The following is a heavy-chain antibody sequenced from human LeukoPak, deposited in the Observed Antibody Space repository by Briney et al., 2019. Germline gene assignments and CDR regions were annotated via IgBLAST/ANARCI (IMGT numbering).Heavy chain of an antibody. J-gene: IGHJ4*02. V-gene: IGHV3-33*01. CDR2: IWYDGSNK. CDR3: ARGIAVAGVLDY. CDR1: GFTFSSYG. Sequence: GGSLRLSCAASGFTFSSYGMHWVRQAPGKGLEWVAVIWYDGSNKYYADSVKGRFTISRDNSKNTLYLQMNSLRAEDTAVYYCARGIAVAGVLDYWGQGTLVTVSS. D-gene: IGHD6-19*01.